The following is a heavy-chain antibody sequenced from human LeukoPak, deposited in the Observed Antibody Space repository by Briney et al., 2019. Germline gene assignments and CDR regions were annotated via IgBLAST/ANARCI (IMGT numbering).Heavy chain of an antibody. CDR3: ARHSQATFDI. V-gene: IGHV3-7*04. CDR1: GFTLNIFW. J-gene: IGHJ3*02. CDR2: IKQDASEK. D-gene: IGHD1-26*01. Sequence: GGSLRLSCAASGFTLNIFWMTGVRQTPAKGVDLVANIKQDASEKYYVDSVRGRFTISRDNAENSLYLQINSLRAEDTAVYYCARHSQATFDIWGQGTMVTVSS.